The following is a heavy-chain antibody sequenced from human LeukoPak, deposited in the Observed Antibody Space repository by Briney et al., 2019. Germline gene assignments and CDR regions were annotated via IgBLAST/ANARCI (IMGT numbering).Heavy chain of an antibody. J-gene: IGHJ5*02. Sequence: GGSLRLSCAASGFTFSSYAMSWVRQAPGKGLEWVSAISGSGGSTYYADSVKGRFTISRDNSKNTLYLQMNSLRAEDTAVYYCAKAAPPYYYDSSGYLDPWGQGTLVTVSS. V-gene: IGHV3-23*01. CDR2: ISGSGGST. D-gene: IGHD3-22*01. CDR3: AKAAPPYYYDSSGYLDP. CDR1: GFTFSSYA.